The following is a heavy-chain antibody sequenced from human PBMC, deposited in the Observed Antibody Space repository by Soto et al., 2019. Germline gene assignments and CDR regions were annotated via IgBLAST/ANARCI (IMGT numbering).Heavy chain of an antibody. CDR1: GFPFRSSS. V-gene: IGHV3-21*01. D-gene: IGHD3-10*01. CDR3: ARDLGEVSAF. CDR2: ISSSSYYI. J-gene: IGHJ4*02. Sequence: LRLSCAASGFPFRSSSMNWVRQAPGKGLEWLSSISSSSYYIFYADSVQGRFTISRDNAKNSLYLQMNSLRAEDTAVYYCARDLGEVSAFWGQGTPVTVSS.